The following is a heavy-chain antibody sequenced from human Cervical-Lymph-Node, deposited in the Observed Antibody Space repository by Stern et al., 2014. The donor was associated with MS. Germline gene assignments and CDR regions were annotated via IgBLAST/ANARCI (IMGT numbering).Heavy chain of an antibody. D-gene: IGHD3-22*01. J-gene: IGHJ3*02. CDR2: IYPGDSDP. CDR1: GYAFSTYW. CDR3: ARQTYYDSSGYDDAFDI. V-gene: IGHV5-51*01. Sequence: EVQLEESGAEVKKPGESLKISCVATGYAFSTYWMGWVRQQPGKGLEWMGIIYPGDSDPRDSPSFQGHVTISTDNSINTAYLQWSSLKASDTAMYYCARQTYYDSSGYDDAFDIWGPGTLVTVSS.